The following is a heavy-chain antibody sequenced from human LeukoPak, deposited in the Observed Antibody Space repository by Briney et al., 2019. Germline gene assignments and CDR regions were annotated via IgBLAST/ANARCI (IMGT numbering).Heavy chain of an antibody. V-gene: IGHV3-30*04. J-gene: IGHJ4*02. Sequence: GGSLRLSCAASGFTFSSYAIHWVRQAPGKGLEWVAGVSYDGTDKYYADSVKGRFSISRDNSKTALFLQMNSLKPEDTAVFYCARFGHILGAKLDYWGQGTLVTVSS. D-gene: IGHD1-26*01. CDR1: GFTFSSYA. CDR3: ARFGHILGAKLDY. CDR2: VSYDGTDK.